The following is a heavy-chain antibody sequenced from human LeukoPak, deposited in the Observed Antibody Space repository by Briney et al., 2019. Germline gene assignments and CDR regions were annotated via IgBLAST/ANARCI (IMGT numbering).Heavy chain of an antibody. CDR1: GFTFSVSG. Sequence: GRSLRLSCAASGFTFSVSGMHWVRQAPGKGLEWVAVISYDGSNKYYADSVKGRFTISRDNSKNTLYLQMNSLRAEDTAVYYCAKDADTDYGMDVWGQGTTVTVSS. CDR2: ISYDGSNK. V-gene: IGHV3-30*18. CDR3: AKDADTDYGMDV. D-gene: IGHD5-18*01. J-gene: IGHJ6*02.